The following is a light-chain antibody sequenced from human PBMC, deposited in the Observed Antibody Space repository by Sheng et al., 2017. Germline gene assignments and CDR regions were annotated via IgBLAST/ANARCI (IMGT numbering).Light chain of an antibody. V-gene: IGKV3-15*01. Sequence: EIVMTQSPATLSLSPGERATLSCRASQGVSSNLAWYQQKPGQAPSLLIYGASTRATGIPARFSGSGSGTDFTLTINSLQSEDFAVYYCQHYNNWPLTFGGGTKVEIK. CDR1: QGVSSN. J-gene: IGKJ4*01. CDR3: QHYNNWPLT. CDR2: GAS.